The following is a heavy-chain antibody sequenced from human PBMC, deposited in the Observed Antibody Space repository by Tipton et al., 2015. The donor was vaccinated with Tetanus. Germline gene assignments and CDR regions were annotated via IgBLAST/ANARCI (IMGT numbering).Heavy chain of an antibody. D-gene: IGHD1-14*01. CDR2: ISYDGGNQ. CDR1: GITLNNG. V-gene: IGHV3-30*03. Sequence: RSLRLSCAGSGITLNNGMHWVRQAPGKGLEWVAVISYDGGNQYYADSVKGRFTISRDNSKNTLYLQMNSLRAEDTAMYYCTRASITNRFDPWGQGTLVTVSS. CDR3: TRASITNRFDP. J-gene: IGHJ5*02.